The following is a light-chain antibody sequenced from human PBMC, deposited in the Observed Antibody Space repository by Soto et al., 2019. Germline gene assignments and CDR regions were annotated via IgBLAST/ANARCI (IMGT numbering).Light chain of an antibody. CDR1: QSISSW. CDR2: DAS. J-gene: IGKJ1*01. CDR3: QQYNSYSRGT. Sequence: DIQMTQSPSTLSASVGDRVTITCRASQSISSWLAWYQQKPGKAPKLLIYDASSLESGVPSRFRGSGSRTEFTLTISSLQPDDFATYYCQQYNSYSRGTFGQGTKVDI. V-gene: IGKV1-5*01.